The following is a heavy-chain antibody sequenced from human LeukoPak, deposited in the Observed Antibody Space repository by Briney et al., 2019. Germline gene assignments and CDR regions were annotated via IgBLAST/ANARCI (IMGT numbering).Heavy chain of an antibody. CDR2: INHSGST. Sequence: SETLSLTCAVYGGSFSGYYWSWIRQPPGKGLEWIGEINHSGSTNYNPSLKSRVTISVDTSKNQFSLKLSSVTAADTAVYYCGRGRGCSYDGVALGGFDYWGQGTLVTVSS. J-gene: IGHJ4*02. CDR1: GGSFSGYY. D-gene: IGHD5-18*01. V-gene: IGHV4-34*01. CDR3: GRGRGCSYDGVALGGFDY.